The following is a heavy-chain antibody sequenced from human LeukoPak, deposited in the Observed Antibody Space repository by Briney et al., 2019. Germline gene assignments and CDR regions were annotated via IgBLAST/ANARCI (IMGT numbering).Heavy chain of an antibody. V-gene: IGHV4-59*12. Sequence: SETLSLTCTVSGGSISSYYWSWIRQPPGKGLEWIGSIYYSGSTNYNPSLKSRVTISVDTSKNQFSLKLSSVTAADTAVYYCARRLPSRGPTNDYWGQGTLVTVSS. CDR2: IYYSGST. CDR1: GGSISSYY. J-gene: IGHJ4*02. CDR3: ARRLPSRGPTNDY. D-gene: IGHD3-16*01.